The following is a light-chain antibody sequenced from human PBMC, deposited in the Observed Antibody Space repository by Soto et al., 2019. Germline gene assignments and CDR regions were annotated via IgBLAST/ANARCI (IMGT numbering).Light chain of an antibody. CDR2: GAS. J-gene: IGKJ1*01. Sequence: EIVMTQSPATLSVSPGERGTLSCRASQSVSSNLSWHQQKPGQAPRLLIYGASTRATGIPARFSGSRSGTEFTLTISSLQSEDFAVYYCQQYNNWPWTFGQGTKVEIK. CDR1: QSVSSN. CDR3: QQYNNWPWT. V-gene: IGKV3-15*01.